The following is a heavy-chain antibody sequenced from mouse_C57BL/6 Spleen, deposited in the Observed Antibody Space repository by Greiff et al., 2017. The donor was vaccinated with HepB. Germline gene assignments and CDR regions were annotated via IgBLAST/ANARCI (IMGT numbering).Heavy chain of an antibody. CDR1: GFTFSSYA. CDR2: ISSGGDYI. D-gene: IGHD1-1*01. J-gene: IGHJ4*01. CDR3: TREGTTVVDAMDY. V-gene: IGHV5-9-1*02. Sequence: EVKLVESGEGLVKPGGSLKLSCAASGFTFSSYAMSWVRQTPEKRLEWVAYISSGGDYIYYADTVKGRFTISRDNARNTLYLQMSSLKSEDTAMYYGTREGTTVVDAMDYWGQGTSVTVAS.